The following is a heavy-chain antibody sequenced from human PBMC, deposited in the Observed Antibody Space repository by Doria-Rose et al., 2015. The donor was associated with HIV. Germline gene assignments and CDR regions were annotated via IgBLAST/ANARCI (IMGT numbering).Heavy chain of an antibody. CDR2: INHSGST. J-gene: IGHJ6*02. CDR1: GGSFSGYY. V-gene: IGHV4-34*01. D-gene: IGHD1-1*01. CDR3: ARGLLRGGWNDVDYYYGMDV. Sequence: QVQLQQWGAGRVKPSETLSLTCAVFGGSFSGYYWSWIRQPPGKGLEWIGEINHSGSTNYKTFLKSRVTIPLDTSKTLFSLKLSSVTAADTAVYYCARGLLRGGWNDVDYYYGMDVWAKGPRSPSP.